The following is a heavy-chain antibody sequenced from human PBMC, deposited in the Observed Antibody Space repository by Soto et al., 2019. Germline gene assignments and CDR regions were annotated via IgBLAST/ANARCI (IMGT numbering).Heavy chain of an antibody. D-gene: IGHD4-4*01. CDR1: GGSFSGYY. V-gene: IGHV4-34*01. CDR2: INHSGST. CDR3: ARGKKNVSTYSNLGYYYYGMDV. J-gene: IGHJ6*02. Sequence: SETLSLTCAVYGGSFSGYYWSWIRQPPGKGLEWIGEINHSGSTNYNPSLKSRVTISVDTSKNQFSLKLGSVTAADTAVYYCARGKKNVSTYSNLGYYYYGMDVWGQGTTVTVSS.